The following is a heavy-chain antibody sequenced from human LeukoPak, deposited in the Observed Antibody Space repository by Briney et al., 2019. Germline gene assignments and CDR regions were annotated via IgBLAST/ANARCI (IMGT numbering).Heavy chain of an antibody. CDR3: ARVSDISVAAYFDY. Sequence: GGSLRLSCAASGFTFSDHWMNWVRQAPGKGLEWVANIKSDGSEKHYVDSVKGRFTISRDNTKNSLYLQMNSLRAEDTALYYCARVSDISVAAYFDYWGQGTLVPVSS. V-gene: IGHV3-7*03. CDR2: IKSDGSEK. CDR1: GFTFSDHW. D-gene: IGHD6-19*01. J-gene: IGHJ4*02.